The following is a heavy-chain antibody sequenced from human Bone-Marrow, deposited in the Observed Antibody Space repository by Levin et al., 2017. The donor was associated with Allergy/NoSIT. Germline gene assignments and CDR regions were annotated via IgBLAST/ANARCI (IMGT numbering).Heavy chain of an antibody. CDR3: AKVRIPDV. Sequence: SLKISCAASGFTFSSYGMHWVRQAPGKGLEWVAVISYDGSNKYYADSVKGRFTISRDNSKNTLYLQMNSLRAEDTAVYYCAKVRIPDVWGQGTTVTVSS. V-gene: IGHV3-30*18. CDR1: GFTFSSYG. CDR2: ISYDGSNK. J-gene: IGHJ6*02.